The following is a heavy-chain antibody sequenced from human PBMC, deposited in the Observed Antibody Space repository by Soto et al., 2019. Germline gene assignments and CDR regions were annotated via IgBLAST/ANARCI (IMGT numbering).Heavy chain of an antibody. CDR3: AEGLGHSDDDS. V-gene: IGHV3-15*05. CDR2: ITRRIDGETT. D-gene: IGHD7-27*01. CDR1: GFTFDDAW. J-gene: IGHJ5*01. Sequence: EVQLVEAGGGLVKPGGSLTLSCAASGFTFDDAWMSWVRQAPGKGLEWVGRITRRIDGETTDYAAPVKGRFTISRDDSKKMLWRQMDSLKIADTTVYYCAEGLGHSDDDSWGQGALVTVPS.